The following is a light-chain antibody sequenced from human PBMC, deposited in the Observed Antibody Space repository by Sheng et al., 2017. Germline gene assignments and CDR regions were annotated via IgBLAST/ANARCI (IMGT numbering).Light chain of an antibody. J-gene: IGKJ4*01. V-gene: IGKV3-15*01. Sequence: EVVLTQSPGTLSLSPGERVTLSCRASQSVNSYLAWYQQKPGQAPRLLIYAASARATGIPARFSGSGSGTEFTLTISSLQSEDSAEYYCQQYDKWPLPFGGGTKVEIK. CDR3: QQYDKWPLP. CDR1: QSVNSY. CDR2: AAS.